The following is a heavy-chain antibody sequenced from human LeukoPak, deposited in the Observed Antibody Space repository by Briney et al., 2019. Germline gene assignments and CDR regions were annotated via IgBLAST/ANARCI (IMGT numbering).Heavy chain of an antibody. Sequence: GGSLRLSCATSGFTFTNYAMSWVRQAPGKGLEWVSAIHGSGDMTYYADSVKGRFTISRDNSKNTLFLQMNSLRAEDTAVYYCAKAPTDSILNGVDVRGQGTTVTVSS. D-gene: IGHD3-3*01. J-gene: IGHJ6*02. CDR2: IHGSGDMT. CDR3: AKAPTDSILNGVDV. CDR1: GFTFTNYA. V-gene: IGHV3-23*01.